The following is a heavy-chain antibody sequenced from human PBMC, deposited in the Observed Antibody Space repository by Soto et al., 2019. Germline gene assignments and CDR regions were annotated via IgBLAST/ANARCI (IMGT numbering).Heavy chain of an antibody. D-gene: IGHD3-16*01. CDR2: IYYSGST. CDR1: GGSISSYY. Sequence: QVQLQESGPGLVKPSETLSLTCTVSGGSISSYYWSWIRQPPGKGLEWIGYIYYSGSTNYNPSLKSRVTISVDTSKNLFSLKLSSVTAADTAVYYCARIGASLTYYYYYMDVWGKGTTVTVSS. V-gene: IGHV4-59*08. CDR3: ARIGASLTYYYYYMDV. J-gene: IGHJ6*03.